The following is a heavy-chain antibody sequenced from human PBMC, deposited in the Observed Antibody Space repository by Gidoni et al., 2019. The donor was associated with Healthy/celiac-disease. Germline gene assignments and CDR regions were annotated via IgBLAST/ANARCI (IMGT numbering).Heavy chain of an antibody. CDR2: IWYDGSNK. D-gene: IGHD4-17*01. V-gene: IGHV3-33*01. CDR1: GFTFSSYG. J-gene: IGHJ6*02. CDR3: ARDRGGDKGYYYYGMDV. Sequence: QVQLVESGGGVVQPGRSLRLSCAASGFTFSSYGMHWVRQAPGKGLEWVAVIWYDGSNKYYADSVKGRFTISRDNSKNTLYLQMNSLRAEDTAVYYCARDRGGDKGYYYYGMDVWGQGTTVTVSS.